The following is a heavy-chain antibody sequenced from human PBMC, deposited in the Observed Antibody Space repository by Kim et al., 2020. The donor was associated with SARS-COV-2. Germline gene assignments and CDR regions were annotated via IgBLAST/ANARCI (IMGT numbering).Heavy chain of an antibody. J-gene: IGHJ5*02. CDR3: ARAVAGRNWFDP. V-gene: IGHV6-1*01. D-gene: IGHD6-19*01. CDR2: TYYKSKWYN. CDR1: GDSVSSNSAA. Sequence: SQTLSLTCAISGDSVSSNSAAWNWIRQSPSRGLEWLGRTYYKSKWYNDYAESVRSRIIVNSDTSKNQFSLQLESVTPEDTAVYYCARAVAGRNWFDPWGQGTLVTVSS.